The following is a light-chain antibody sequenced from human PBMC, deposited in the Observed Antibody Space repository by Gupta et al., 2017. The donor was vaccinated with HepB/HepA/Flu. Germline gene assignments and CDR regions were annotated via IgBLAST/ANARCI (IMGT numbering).Light chain of an antibody. V-gene: IGKV3-15*01. Sequence: EIVVPQSPATLSVSPGERATLSCRASQNVAQNLPGYQQKPGQAPRLLIYGASTRPTGVTARFSGSGAGTAYTPPTSSLQSEDYAVYYCQQYEHWPPYSFGQGTKLEIK. CDR3: QQYEHWPPYS. CDR1: QNVAQN. J-gene: IGKJ2*03. CDR2: GAS.